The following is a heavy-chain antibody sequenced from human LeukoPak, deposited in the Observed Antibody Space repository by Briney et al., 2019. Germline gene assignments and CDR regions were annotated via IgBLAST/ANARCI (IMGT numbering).Heavy chain of an antibody. V-gene: IGHV4-39*07. Sequence: KPSETLSLTCTVSGDSISSSSYYWGWIRQPPGKGLEWIGSIYYSGSTYYNPSLKSRVTISVDTSKNQFSLKLSSVTAADTAVYYCAREAIAAAGKALDYWGQGTLVTVSS. CDR2: IYYSGST. CDR1: GDSISSSSYY. D-gene: IGHD6-13*01. CDR3: AREAIAAAGKALDY. J-gene: IGHJ4*02.